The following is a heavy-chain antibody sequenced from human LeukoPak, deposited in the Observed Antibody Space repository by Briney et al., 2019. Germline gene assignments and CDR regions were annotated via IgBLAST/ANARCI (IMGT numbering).Heavy chain of an antibody. J-gene: IGHJ4*02. Sequence: PSETLSLTCAVYGGSFSGFYWSWIRQPPGKGLEWIGEISHSGSTNYNPSLKSRVTISVDTSKNQFSLKLSSVTAADTAVYYCASPGEYSSSAGLDYFDYWGQGTLVTVSS. CDR3: ASPGEYSSSAGLDYFDY. CDR1: GGSFSGFY. CDR2: ISHSGST. D-gene: IGHD6-6*01. V-gene: IGHV4-34*01.